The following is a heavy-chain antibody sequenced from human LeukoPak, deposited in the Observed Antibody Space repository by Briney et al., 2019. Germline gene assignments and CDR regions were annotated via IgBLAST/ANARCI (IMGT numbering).Heavy chain of an antibody. J-gene: IGHJ6*02. Sequence: GGSLRLSCAASGFTFSSYGMHWVRQAPGKGLEWVAVISYDGSNKYYADSVKGRFTISRDNSKNTLCLQMNSLRAEDTAVYYCAKDLLTAYDSSGYPHYGMDVWGQGTTVTVSS. D-gene: IGHD3-22*01. CDR1: GFTFSSYG. CDR3: AKDLLTAYDSSGYPHYGMDV. V-gene: IGHV3-30*18. CDR2: ISYDGSNK.